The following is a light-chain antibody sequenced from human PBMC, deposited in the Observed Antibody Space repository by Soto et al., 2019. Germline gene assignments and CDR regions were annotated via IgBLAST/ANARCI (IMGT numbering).Light chain of an antibody. V-gene: IGLV2-14*01. Sequence: QSALTQPASVSGSPGQSITISCTGTSSDVGGYNYVSWYQQHTGKAPKLMIYDVSNRPSGVSNRFSGSNSGNTASLTISGLQAEYEADYYCSSYTSSSTLVFGGGTKLTVL. J-gene: IGLJ2*01. CDR2: DVS. CDR1: SSDVGGYNY. CDR3: SSYTSSSTLV.